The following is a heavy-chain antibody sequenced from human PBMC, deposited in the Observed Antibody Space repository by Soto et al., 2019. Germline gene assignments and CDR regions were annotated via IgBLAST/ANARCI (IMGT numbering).Heavy chain of an antibody. CDR3: ARFVSATAINDH. V-gene: IGHV3-21*01. CDR2: ISSSSSYI. Sequence: EVQLVESGGGLVKPGESLRLSCAASGFTFRTYSMNWVRQAPGKGLEWVSLISSSSSYIYYADSLKGRFTISRDNAKNSLYLEMNNLRAEDTAVYYCARFVSATAINDHWGQGTPVTVSS. CDR1: GFTFRTYS. D-gene: IGHD2-21*02. J-gene: IGHJ4*02.